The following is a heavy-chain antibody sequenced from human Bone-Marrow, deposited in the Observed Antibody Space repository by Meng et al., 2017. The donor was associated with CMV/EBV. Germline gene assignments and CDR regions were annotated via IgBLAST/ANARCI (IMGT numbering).Heavy chain of an antibody. J-gene: IGHJ3*02. CDR1: GASIMNYNYF. V-gene: IGHV4-30-4*01. CDR3: AREIISPADTDAFDI. CDR2: INDRGNA. Sequence: QAQLQESGPGLVKPSETLSLTCSGSGASIMNYNYFWSWIRQTPGKGLEWIGYINDRGNAYYNPSLKSRVTISIDTSKNQFSLKLTSMTAADTALYFCAREIISPADTDAFDIWGQGTMVTVSS. D-gene: IGHD3-10*01.